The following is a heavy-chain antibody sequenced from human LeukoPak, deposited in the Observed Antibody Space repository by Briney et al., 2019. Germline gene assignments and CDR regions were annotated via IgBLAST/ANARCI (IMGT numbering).Heavy chain of an antibody. Sequence: GGSLRLSCAASGFTFSSYSMNWVRQAPGKGLEWVSSISSSSSYIYYADSVKGRFTISRDNAKNSLYLQVNSLRAEDTAVYYCASRAGYTGSWSAFDYWGQGTLVTVSS. CDR3: ASRAGYTGSWSAFDY. D-gene: IGHD6-13*01. CDR2: ISSSSSYI. J-gene: IGHJ4*02. CDR1: GFTFSSYS. V-gene: IGHV3-21*04.